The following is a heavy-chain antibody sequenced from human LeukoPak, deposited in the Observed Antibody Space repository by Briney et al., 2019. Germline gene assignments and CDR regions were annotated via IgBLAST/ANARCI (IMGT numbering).Heavy chain of an antibody. CDR1: GFTFDDYA. D-gene: IGHD3-22*01. V-gene: IGHV3-9*01. CDR2: ISWNSGSI. Sequence: PGRSLRLSCAASGFTFDDYAMHWVRQAPGKGLEWVSGISWNSGSIGYADSVKGRFTISRDNAKNSLYLQMNSLRAEDTALYYCAKDIREYYDSSGYHDYWGQGTLVTVSS. J-gene: IGHJ4*02. CDR3: AKDIREYYDSSGYHDY.